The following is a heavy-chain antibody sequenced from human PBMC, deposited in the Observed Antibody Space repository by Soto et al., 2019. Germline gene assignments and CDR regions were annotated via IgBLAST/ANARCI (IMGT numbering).Heavy chain of an antibody. CDR3: ARAPGGYYYGMDV. J-gene: IGHJ6*02. D-gene: IGHD3-16*01. CDR2: IYHSGST. CDR1: GGSFSGYY. V-gene: IGHV4-34*01. Sequence: NPSETLSLTCAVYGGSFSGYYWSWVRQPPGKGLEWIGEIYHSGSTNYNPSLKSRVTISVDKSKNQFSLKLSSVTAADTAVYYCARAPGGYYYGMDVWGQGTTVTVSS.